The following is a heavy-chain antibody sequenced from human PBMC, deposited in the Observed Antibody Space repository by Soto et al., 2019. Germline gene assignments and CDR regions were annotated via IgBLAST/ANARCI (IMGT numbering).Heavy chain of an antibody. D-gene: IGHD6-19*01. Sequence: PGGSLRLSCAVSGVTVSYNYMSWVRQAPGKGLEWVSVIYRGGDTYYTDSVKGRFTISRDNSKNMLYLQMDNLRVEDTAMYYCTGTPPGIAVAGEFRDHYFYYWGLGTLVTVSS. V-gene: IGHV3-53*01. CDR2: IYRGGDT. J-gene: IGHJ4*01. CDR3: TGTPPGIAVAGEFRDHYFYY. CDR1: GVTVSYNY.